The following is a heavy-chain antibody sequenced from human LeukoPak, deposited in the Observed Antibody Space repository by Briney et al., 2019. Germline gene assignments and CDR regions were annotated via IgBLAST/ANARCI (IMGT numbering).Heavy chain of an antibody. CDR3: ARGIRGGKPYCSDGSCYSDDHPLFDY. J-gene: IGHJ4*02. D-gene: IGHD2-15*01. CDR2: ISYDGSNK. CDR1: GFTFSSYA. V-gene: IGHV3-30*04. Sequence: GGSLRLSCAASGFTFSSYAMHWVRQAPGKGLEWVAVISYDGSNKYYADSVKGRFTISRDNSKNTLYLQMNSLRAEDTAVYYCARGIRGGKPYCSDGSCYSDDHPLFDYWGQGTLVTVSS.